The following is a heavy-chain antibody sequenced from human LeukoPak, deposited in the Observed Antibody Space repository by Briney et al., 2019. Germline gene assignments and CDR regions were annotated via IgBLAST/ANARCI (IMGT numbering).Heavy chain of an antibody. J-gene: IGHJ5*02. D-gene: IGHD5-12*01. V-gene: IGHV1-24*01. CDR3: ATSSDIVATSWFDP. Sequence: ASVKVSCKVSGYTLTELSMHWVRQAPGKGLEWMGGFDPEDGETIYAQKFQGRVTMTEDTSTDTAYMELSSLRSEDTAVHYCATSSDIVATSWFDPWGQGTLVTVSS. CDR2: FDPEDGET. CDR1: GYTLTELS.